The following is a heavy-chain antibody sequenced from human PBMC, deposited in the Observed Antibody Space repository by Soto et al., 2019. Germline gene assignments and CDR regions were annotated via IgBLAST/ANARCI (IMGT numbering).Heavy chain of an antibody. Sequence: EVQLVESGGGLVQPGGSLRLSCAASGFTFSSYWMHWVRQAPGKGLVWVSRIDNAGSSVRYADSVKGRFTISRDNAKNTLYLQMNSLRAEDTAVYYCTRVGGSVSGMDVWGQGPTVTVSS. V-gene: IGHV3-74*01. CDR2: IDNAGSSV. D-gene: IGHD1-26*01. J-gene: IGHJ6*02. CDR1: GFTFSSYW. CDR3: TRVGGSVSGMDV.